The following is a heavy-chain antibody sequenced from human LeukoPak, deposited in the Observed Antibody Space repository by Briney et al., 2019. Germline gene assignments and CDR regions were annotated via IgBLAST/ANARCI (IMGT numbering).Heavy chain of an antibody. J-gene: IGHJ4*02. Sequence: GGSLRLSCAAFGFTFSSYAMSWVRQAPGKGLEWVSAISGSGSNTYYAGSVKGRFTISRDNSKNTLYLQMNSLRAEDTAVYYCAKVGRFGEFPYFFDYWGQGTLVTVSS. V-gene: IGHV3-23*01. D-gene: IGHD3-10*01. CDR3: AKVGRFGEFPYFFDY. CDR1: GFTFSSYA. CDR2: ISGSGSNT.